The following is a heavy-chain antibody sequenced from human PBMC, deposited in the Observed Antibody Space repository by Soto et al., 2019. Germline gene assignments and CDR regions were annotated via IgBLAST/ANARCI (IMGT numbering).Heavy chain of an antibody. J-gene: IGHJ5*02. V-gene: IGHV1-69*12. Sequence: QVQLVQSGAEVKKPGSSVKVSCKASGGTFSNYAISWVRQAPGQGLEWMGGIIPIFGTANYAQKFQGRVTINADESTSTAYMELCSLRSEDTAIYYCAVGSVDIVPAGMKPFDPWGQGTLVTVSS. CDR1: GGTFSNYA. CDR3: AVGSVDIVPAGMKPFDP. D-gene: IGHD5-12*01. CDR2: IIPIFGTA.